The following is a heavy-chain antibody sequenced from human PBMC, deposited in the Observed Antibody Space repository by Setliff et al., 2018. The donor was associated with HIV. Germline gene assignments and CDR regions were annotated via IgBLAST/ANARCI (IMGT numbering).Heavy chain of an antibody. CDR3: ASPRSLLVWYDAFDI. Sequence: PSETLSLTCTVSGGSISSYYWSWIRQPPGKGLEWIGYIYYSGNTNYNPSLKSRVTISVDTSKNQFSLKLSSVTAADTAVYYCASPRSLLVWYDAFDIWGQGTMVTVSS. CDR2: IYYSGNT. J-gene: IGHJ3*02. D-gene: IGHD3-16*01. CDR1: GGSISSYY. V-gene: IGHV4-59*08.